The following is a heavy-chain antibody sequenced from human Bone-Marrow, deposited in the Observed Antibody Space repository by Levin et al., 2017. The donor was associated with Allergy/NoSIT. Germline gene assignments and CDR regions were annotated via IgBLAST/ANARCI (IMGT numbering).Heavy chain of an antibody. D-gene: IGHD3-10*01. CDR2: IYYTGTT. CDR1: GFTFSDSA. Sequence: KAGGSLRLSCVASGFTFSDSAMHWVRQSPEKGLEWIGYIYYTGTTYYYNPSLESRVTLSVDTSKNQFSLKLSSVTAADTAVYYCAKIWGGYYFDYWGHGILVTVSS. J-gene: IGHJ4*01. V-gene: IGHV4-59*11. CDR3: AKIWGGYYFDY.